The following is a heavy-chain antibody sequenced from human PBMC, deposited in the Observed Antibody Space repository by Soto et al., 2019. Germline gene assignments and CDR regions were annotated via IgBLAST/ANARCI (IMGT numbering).Heavy chain of an antibody. D-gene: IGHD2-15*01. CDR3: ATIGYCSGGSCPERPYFYGMDV. CDR2: IIPIFGTA. V-gene: IGHV1-69*13. CDR1: GGTFSSYA. J-gene: IGHJ6*02. Sequence: ASVKVSCKASGGTFSSYAISWVRQAPGQGLEWMGGIIPIFGTANYAQKFQGRVTITADESTSTAYMELSSLRSEDTAVYYCATIGYCSGGSCPERPYFYGMDVWGQGTTVTVSS.